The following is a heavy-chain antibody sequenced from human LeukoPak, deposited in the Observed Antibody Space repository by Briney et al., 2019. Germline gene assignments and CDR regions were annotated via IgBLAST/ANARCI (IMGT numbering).Heavy chain of an antibody. CDR1: GGSFSGYY. D-gene: IGHD5-12*01. CDR3: ARGLRVKWLRQGYYYYGMDV. Sequence: PSETLSLTCAVYGGSFSGYYWSWIRQPPGKGLEWIGEINHSGSTNYNPSLKSRVTISVDTSKNQFSLKLSSATAADTAVYYCARGLRVKWLRQGYYYYGMDVWGKGTTVTVSS. CDR2: INHSGST. J-gene: IGHJ6*04. V-gene: IGHV4-34*01.